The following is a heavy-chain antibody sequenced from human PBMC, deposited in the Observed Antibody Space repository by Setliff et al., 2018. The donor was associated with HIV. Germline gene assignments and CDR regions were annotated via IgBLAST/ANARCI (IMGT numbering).Heavy chain of an antibody. Sequence: AGGSLRLSCAASGLTFSNYWMHWVRQAPGKGLEWVSAVTSGSAYTWYPDSVKGRFTIPRDNAKNSLYLQMNSVRADDTAVYYCARAALRYCTSTSCPRVDAFDIWGQGTMVTVS. CDR3: ARAALRYCTSTSCPRVDAFDI. CDR1: GLTFSNYW. CDR2: VTSGSAYT. D-gene: IGHD2-2*01. J-gene: IGHJ3*02. V-gene: IGHV3-21*04.